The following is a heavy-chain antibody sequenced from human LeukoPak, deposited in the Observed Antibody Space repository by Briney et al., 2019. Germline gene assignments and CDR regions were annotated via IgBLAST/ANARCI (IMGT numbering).Heavy chain of an antibody. V-gene: IGHV3-30-3*01. Sequence: GGSLRLSCAASGFTFSSYAMHWVRQAPGKGLEWVVVISYDGSNKYYADSVKGRFTISRDNSKNTLYLQMNSLRAEDTAVYYCARDLHYGDRYYFDYWGQGTLVTVSS. CDR2: ISYDGSNK. CDR1: GFTFSSYA. D-gene: IGHD4-17*01. CDR3: ARDLHYGDRYYFDY. J-gene: IGHJ4*02.